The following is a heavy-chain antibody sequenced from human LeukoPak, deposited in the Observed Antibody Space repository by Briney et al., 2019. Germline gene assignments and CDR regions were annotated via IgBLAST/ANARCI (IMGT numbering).Heavy chain of an antibody. J-gene: IGHJ4*02. D-gene: IGHD6-19*01. CDR3: ARDLSSGWHYFDY. V-gene: IGHV3-38-3*01. CDR2: ISGGST. Sequence: GGSLRLSCAASGFTVSSNEMSWVRQAPGKGLEWVSSISGGSTYYAGSRKGRFTISRDNSKNTLYLQMGSLRAEDMAVYYCARDLSSGWHYFDYWGQGTLVTVSS. CDR1: GFTVSSNE.